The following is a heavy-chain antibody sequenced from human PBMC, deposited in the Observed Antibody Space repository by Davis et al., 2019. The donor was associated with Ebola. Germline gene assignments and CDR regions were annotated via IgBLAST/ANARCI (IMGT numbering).Heavy chain of an antibody. J-gene: IGHJ4*02. CDR2: IYTSGST. V-gene: IGHV4-61*09. D-gene: IGHD6-6*01. CDR1: GGSISSGSYY. Sequence: PSETLSLTCTVSGGSISSGSYYWSWIRQPAGKGLEWIGHIYTSGSTNYNPSLKSRVTISVDTSKNQFSLKLSSVTAADTAVYYCARGRIAAYRFDYWGQGTLVTVSS. CDR3: ARGRIAAYRFDY.